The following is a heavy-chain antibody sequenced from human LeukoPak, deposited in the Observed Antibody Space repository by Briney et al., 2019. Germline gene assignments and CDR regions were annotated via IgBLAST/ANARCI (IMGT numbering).Heavy chain of an antibody. CDR2: ISAYNGNT. CDR1: GYTFTSYG. V-gene: IGHV1-18*01. D-gene: IGHD3-3*01. CDR3: ARRLGQYYDFWSGYGTPSESFDY. J-gene: IGHJ4*02. Sequence: ASVKVSCKASGYTFTSYGISWVRQAPGQGLEWTGWISAYNGNTNYAQKLQGRVTMTTDTSTSTAYMELRSLRSDDTAVYYCARRLGQYYDFWSGYGTPSESFDYWGQGTLVTVSS.